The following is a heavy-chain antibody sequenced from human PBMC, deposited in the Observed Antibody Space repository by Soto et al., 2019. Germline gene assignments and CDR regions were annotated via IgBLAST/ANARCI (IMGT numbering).Heavy chain of an antibody. V-gene: IGHV4-59*04. D-gene: IGHD6-19*01. CDR1: GGSISSYY. CDR2: IYRSGST. CDR3: ARSISVAMDF. J-gene: IGHJ4*02. Sequence: PSETMSLTCTVAGGSISSYYWSWIRQPPGKGLEWIGYIYRSGSTYYNPSLKSRVTISVDRSKNQFSLKLSSVTAADTAVYYCARSISVAMDFWGQGTLVTVSS.